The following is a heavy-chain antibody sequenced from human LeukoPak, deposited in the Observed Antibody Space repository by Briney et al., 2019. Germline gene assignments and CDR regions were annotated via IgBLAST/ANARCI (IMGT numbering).Heavy chain of an antibody. J-gene: IGHJ5*02. Sequence: SETLSLTCNVSGVSITSHFWSWFRQPPGKGLEWIGDVYYRVNTNLNPSLKSRVTFSVDTSKNQFSLKLTSVTAADTAVYYCARNYYTETGGDWFDPWGQGTLVTVPS. CDR1: GVSITSHF. V-gene: IGHV4-59*11. CDR2: VYYRVNT. D-gene: IGHD3-3*01. CDR3: ARNYYTETGGDWFDP.